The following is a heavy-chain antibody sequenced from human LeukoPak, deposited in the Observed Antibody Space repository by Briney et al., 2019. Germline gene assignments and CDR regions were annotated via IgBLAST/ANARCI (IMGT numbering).Heavy chain of an antibody. V-gene: IGHV4-39*07. D-gene: IGHD1-26*01. CDR2: IYYSGST. CDR1: GGSISSSSYY. J-gene: IGHJ3*02. CDR3: VKWDDSGSYFDPFDI. Sequence: SETLSLTCTVSGGSISSSSYYWGWIRQPPGKGLEWIGSIYYSGSTYYNPSLKSRVTISVDTSKNQFSLKLSSVTAADTAVYYCVKWDDSGSYFDPFDIWGQGTMVTVSS.